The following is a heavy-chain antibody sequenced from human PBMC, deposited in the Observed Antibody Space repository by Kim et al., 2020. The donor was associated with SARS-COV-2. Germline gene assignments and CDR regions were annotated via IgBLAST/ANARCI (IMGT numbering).Heavy chain of an antibody. CDR1: GFTFSRFA. J-gene: IGHJ6*02. CDR3: TKDQYGTVSTATGMDV. D-gene: IGHD3-10*01. CDR2: IRDDASGQ. V-gene: IGHV3-30*09. Sequence: GGSLRLSCAASGFTFSRFAMHWVRQAPGKGLEWLAHIRDDASGQYYADSVKGRFAISRDNSKNMLYLQINSLRPDDTAVFYCTKDQYGTVSTATGMDVWGQGTAVIVSS.